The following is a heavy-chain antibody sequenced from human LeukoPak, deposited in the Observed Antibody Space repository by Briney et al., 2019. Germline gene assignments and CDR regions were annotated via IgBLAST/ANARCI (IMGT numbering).Heavy chain of an antibody. Sequence: NTSETLSPTCTVSGGSISSGDYYWSWIRQPPGKGLEWIGYIYYSGSTYYNPSLKSRVTISVDTSKNQFSLKLSSVTAADTAVYYCARDVREGYNYDYWGQGTLVTVSS. D-gene: IGHD5-24*01. CDR1: GGSISSGDYY. CDR3: ARDVREGYNYDY. V-gene: IGHV4-30-4*01. CDR2: IYYSGST. J-gene: IGHJ4*02.